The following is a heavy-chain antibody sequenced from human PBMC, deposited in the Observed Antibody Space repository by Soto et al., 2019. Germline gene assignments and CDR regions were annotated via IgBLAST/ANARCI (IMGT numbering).Heavy chain of an antibody. CDR1: GYTFTNFG. V-gene: IGHV1-18*01. CDR3: ERGGTPIDY. D-gene: IGHD3-16*01. Sequence: QVQLVQSGAEVKKPGASVKVSCKASGYTFTNFGISWVRQAPGQGLEWMGWISAYNGNTNYAQNFQGRVTMTTDTSTSTDYREVRSLRSDDPAVYYCERGGTPIDYRGQGTLVTFSS. J-gene: IGHJ4*02. CDR2: ISAYNGNT.